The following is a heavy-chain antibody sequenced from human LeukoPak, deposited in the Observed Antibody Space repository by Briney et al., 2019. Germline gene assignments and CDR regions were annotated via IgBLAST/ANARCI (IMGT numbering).Heavy chain of an antibody. V-gene: IGHV3-74*01. D-gene: IGHD6-13*01. CDR3: TRGLAAAGSKPTEYYYYYMDV. J-gene: IGHJ6*03. CDR2: IKTDGSST. CDR1: GFTFSSYW. Sequence: GGSLRLSCAASGFTFSSYWMHWVRQAPGKGLVWVSHIKTDGSSTNYAESVKGRFTISRDNAKNSLYLQMNSLKTEDTAVYYCTRGLAAAGSKPTEYYYYYMDVWGKGTTVTVSS.